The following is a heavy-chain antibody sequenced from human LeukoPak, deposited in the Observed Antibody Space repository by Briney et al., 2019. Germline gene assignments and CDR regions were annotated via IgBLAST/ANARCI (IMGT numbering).Heavy chain of an antibody. CDR1: GFTFSSYS. Sequence: GGSLRLSCAASGFTFSSYSMNWVRQAPGKGLEWVSSISSSSSYIYYADSVKGRFTISRDNAKNSLYLQMNSLRAEDTAVYYCARDWRDYGDYWGYFDYWGQGTLVTVSS. D-gene: IGHD4-17*01. CDR2: ISSSSSYI. J-gene: IGHJ4*02. V-gene: IGHV3-21*01. CDR3: ARDWRDYGDYWGYFDY.